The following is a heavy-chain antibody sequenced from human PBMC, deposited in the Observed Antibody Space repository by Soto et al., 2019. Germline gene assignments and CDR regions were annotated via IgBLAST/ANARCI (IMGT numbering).Heavy chain of an antibody. D-gene: IGHD2-15*01. Sequence: EVQLVESGGGLVQPGGSLRLSCAASGFTVSSNYMSWVRQAPGKGLEWVSVIYSGGSTNYADSVKGRFTISRDNSKNTLYLQMNSLRAEDTAVYFWAREGVVAASDWGQGTLVTVSS. V-gene: IGHV3-66*01. CDR3: AREGVVAASD. CDR2: IYSGGST. CDR1: GFTVSSNY. J-gene: IGHJ4*02.